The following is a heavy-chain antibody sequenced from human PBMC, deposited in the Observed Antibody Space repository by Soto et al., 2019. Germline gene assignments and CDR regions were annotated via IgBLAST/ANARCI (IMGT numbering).Heavy chain of an antibody. CDR3: AKDQGPHAGVYYGPGHYGMDV. J-gene: IGHJ6*02. Sequence: PGGSLRLSCVGSEFTSSNYIMSWVRQAPGKGLEWVSSISPSGDTTDYADSVKGRFTMSRDNSKNTMYLRLNGLKVADTAIYYCAKDQGPHAGVYYGPGHYGMDVWGPGTTVTVSS. CDR2: ISPSGDTT. V-gene: IGHV3-23*01. D-gene: IGHD1-26*01. CDR1: EFTSSNYI.